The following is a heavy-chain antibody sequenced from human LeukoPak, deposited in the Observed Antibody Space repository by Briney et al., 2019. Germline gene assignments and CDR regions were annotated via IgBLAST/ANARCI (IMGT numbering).Heavy chain of an antibody. CDR1: GGSISSSSYY. V-gene: IGHV4-39*01. Sequence: PSETLSLTCTVSGGSISSSSYYWGWIRQPPGKGLEWIGSIYYSGSTYYNPSLKSRVTISVDTSKNQFSLKLSSVTAADTAVYYCARGGGNWGSEYWGQGTLVTVSS. J-gene: IGHJ4*02. D-gene: IGHD7-27*01. CDR2: IYYSGST. CDR3: ARGGGNWGSEY.